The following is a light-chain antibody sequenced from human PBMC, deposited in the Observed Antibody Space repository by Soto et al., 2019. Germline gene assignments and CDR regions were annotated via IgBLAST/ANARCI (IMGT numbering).Light chain of an antibody. Sequence: EIVLTQSPGTLSLSPGERATLSCRASQSVRSDYLAWYQQKPGQAPRLHIYGASTRATGIPDRFTGSGSGTDFTLTNSRLEPEDFAVYYCQQSGSSPRTFGQGTKVEIK. CDR2: GAS. J-gene: IGKJ1*01. CDR3: QQSGSSPRT. CDR1: QSVRSDY. V-gene: IGKV3-20*01.